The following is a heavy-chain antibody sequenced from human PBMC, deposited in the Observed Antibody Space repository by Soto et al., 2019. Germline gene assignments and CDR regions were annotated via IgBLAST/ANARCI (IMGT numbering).Heavy chain of an antibody. V-gene: IGHV4-59*08. D-gene: IGHD1-1*01. CDR2: IYYSGST. CDR3: ARLQLERRFGWFDP. CDR1: GGSISSYY. J-gene: IGHJ5*02. Sequence: SETLSLTCTVSGGSISSYYWSWIRQPPGKGLEWIGYIYYSGSTNYNPSLKSRVTISVDTSKNQFSLKLSSVTAADTAVYYCARLQLERRFGWFDPWGQGTLVTVSS.